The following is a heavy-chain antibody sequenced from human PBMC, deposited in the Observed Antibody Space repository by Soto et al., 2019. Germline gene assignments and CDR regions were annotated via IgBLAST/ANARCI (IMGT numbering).Heavy chain of an antibody. J-gene: IGHJ3*02. CDR1: GYTFTSYW. D-gene: IGHD3-10*01. V-gene: IGHV5-51*03. CDR3: ARRQVWFGELLHAFDI. Sequence: EVQLVQSGAEVKEPGESLKISCKGSGYTFTSYWIGWVRQMPGKGLEWMGIIYAGDSETRYSPSFHGQVTISADKSISTVYLQWSSLKASDTAMYYCARRQVWFGELLHAFDIWGQGTMVTVSS. CDR2: IYAGDSET.